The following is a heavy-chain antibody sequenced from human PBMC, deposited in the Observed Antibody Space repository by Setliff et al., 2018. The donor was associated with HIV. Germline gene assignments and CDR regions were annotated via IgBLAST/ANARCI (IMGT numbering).Heavy chain of an antibody. CDR2: IIPILGVP. V-gene: IGHV1-69*02. D-gene: IGHD3-22*01. CDR3: ARGGDYDSSGYYVT. Sequence: SVKVSCKASGGPFTSSSIGWVRQAPGQGLEWMGRIIPILGVPRYAQKFQGRVTITADKSTSTSYMHLSSLRAEDTAVYFCARGGDYDSSGYYVTWGQGSQVTV. CDR1: GGPFTSSS. J-gene: IGHJ4*02.